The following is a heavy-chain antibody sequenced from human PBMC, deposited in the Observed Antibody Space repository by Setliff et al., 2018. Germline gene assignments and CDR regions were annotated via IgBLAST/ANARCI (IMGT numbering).Heavy chain of an antibody. CDR2: IYTSGTT. V-gene: IGHV4-61*09. CDR1: GGSISSGSDY. CDR3: ARENGYCSGGACYFMFDY. J-gene: IGHJ4*02. D-gene: IGHD2-15*01. Sequence: PSETLSLTCSVSGGSISSGSDYWTWIRQPAGKGLEWIGHIYTSGTTNYNPSLKSRVTLSLDTSKNQFSLELSSVTAADTAMYYCARENGYCSGGACYFMFDYWGQGTLVTVSS.